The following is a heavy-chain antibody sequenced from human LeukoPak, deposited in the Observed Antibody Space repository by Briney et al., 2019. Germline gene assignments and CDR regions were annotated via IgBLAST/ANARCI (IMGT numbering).Heavy chain of an antibody. Sequence: SVKLSCKASGGTFNDYAVTWVRQAPGQGLEWMGRFIPLLGITNFAQKFQGRLTITADKSTGTAYMELSSLRSEDTAVYYCARESIQLDLTMFAPWGQGTLVTVSS. J-gene: IGHJ5*02. CDR1: GGTFNDYA. CDR3: ARESIQLDLTMFAP. V-gene: IGHV1-69*04. D-gene: IGHD6-13*01. CDR2: FIPLLGIT.